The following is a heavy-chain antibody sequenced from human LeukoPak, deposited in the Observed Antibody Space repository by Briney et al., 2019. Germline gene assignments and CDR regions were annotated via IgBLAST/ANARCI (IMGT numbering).Heavy chain of an antibody. CDR3: ARLYYDFWSGYPGYFDY. J-gene: IGHJ4*02. CDR1: GGSISSSSYY. Sequence: SETLSLTCTVSGGSISSSSYYWGWIRQPPGKGLEWFGSIYYSGSTYYNPSLKSRVTISVDTSKNQFSLKLSSVTAADTAVYYCARLYYDFWSGYPGYFDYWGQGTLVTVSS. D-gene: IGHD3-3*01. V-gene: IGHV4-39*07. CDR2: IYYSGST.